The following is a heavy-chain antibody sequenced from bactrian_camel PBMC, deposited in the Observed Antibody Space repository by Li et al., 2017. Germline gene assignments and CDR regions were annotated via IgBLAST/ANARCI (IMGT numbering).Heavy chain of an antibody. CDR3: ASEMARDAYWMTAGFAY. D-gene: IGHD1*01. J-gene: IGHJ6*01. Sequence: HVQLVESGGGLVQPGGSLRLSCAASGFTVSTYFTSWVRQAPGKGLEWVSTIYSDGSRTYYSDSVKGRFTISRDNAKNTAYLQMNSLKSEDTALYYCASEMARDAYWMTAGFAYWGQGTQVTVS. V-gene: IGHV3-2*01. CDR1: GFTVSTYF. CDR2: IYSDGSRT.